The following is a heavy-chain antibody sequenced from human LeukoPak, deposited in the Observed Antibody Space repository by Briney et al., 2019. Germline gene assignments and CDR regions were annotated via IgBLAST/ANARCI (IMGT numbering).Heavy chain of an antibody. CDR1: GYTFTSYY. Sequence: ASVKVSCKASGYTFTSYYMHWVRQAPGQGLEWVGIINPSGGRTSYAQKFQGRVTMTRDTSTSTVYMELSSLRSEDTAVYYCARGGQYCGGDCYRFFSYYYYMAVWGKGTTVTVSS. J-gene: IGHJ6*03. V-gene: IGHV1-46*01. CDR3: ARGGQYCGGDCYRFFSYYYYMAV. CDR2: INPSGGRT. D-gene: IGHD2-21*01.